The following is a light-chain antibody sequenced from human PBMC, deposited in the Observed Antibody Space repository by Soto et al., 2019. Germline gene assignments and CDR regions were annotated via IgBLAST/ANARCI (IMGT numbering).Light chain of an antibody. CDR2: AAS. V-gene: IGKV1-17*01. Sequence: IQMTQSPSSLSASLGDRVTITCRASQAIGTDLGWYQQKPGKAPKRLIYAASSLQSGAPPRFSGSGSGTDFTLTIRSLQSEDFATYYCLQHTNFPLTFGQGTRLEAK. CDR3: LQHTNFPLT. CDR1: QAIGTD. J-gene: IGKJ5*01.